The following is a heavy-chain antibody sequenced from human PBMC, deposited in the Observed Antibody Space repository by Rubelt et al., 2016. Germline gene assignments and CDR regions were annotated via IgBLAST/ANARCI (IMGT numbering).Heavy chain of an antibody. CDR1: GFTFSSYA. CDR2: ISYDGSNK. V-gene: IGHV3-30*04. D-gene: IGHD6-19*01. CDR3: ARVNRQWLVRCRSPIDY. Sequence: GESGGGVVQPGRSLRLSCAASGFTFSSYAMHWVRQAPGKGLEWVAVISYDGSNKYYADSVKGRFTISRDNSKNTLYLQMNSLRAEDTAVYYCARVNRQWLVRCRSPIDYWCQGTLVTVSS. J-gene: IGHJ4*02.